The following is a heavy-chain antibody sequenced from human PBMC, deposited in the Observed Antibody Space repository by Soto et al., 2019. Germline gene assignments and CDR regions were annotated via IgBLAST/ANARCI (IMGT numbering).Heavy chain of an antibody. CDR1: GYTFTSYG. CDR2: ISAYNGNT. J-gene: IGHJ6*02. Sequence: ASVKVSCKASGYTFTSYGISWVRQAPGQGLEWMGWISAYNGNTNYAQKLQGRVTMTTDTSTSTAYMELRSLRSDDTAVYYCARISGRINYYGSGRYPDYYYYCMDVWAQGTQVTVSS. D-gene: IGHD3-10*01. CDR3: ARISGRINYYGSGRYPDYYYYCMDV. V-gene: IGHV1-18*01.